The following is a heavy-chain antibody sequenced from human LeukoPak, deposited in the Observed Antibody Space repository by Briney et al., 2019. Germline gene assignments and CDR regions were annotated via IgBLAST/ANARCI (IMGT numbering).Heavy chain of an antibody. CDR3: ARGQKWELLLGY. Sequence: ASVKVSCKTSGYTFTSYGISWVRQAPGQGLEWMGWISAYNGNTNYAQKVQGRVTMTTDTSTSTAYMELRSLRSGDTAVYYCARGQKWELLLGYWGQGTLVTVSS. J-gene: IGHJ4*02. D-gene: IGHD1-26*01. V-gene: IGHV1-18*01. CDR1: GYTFTSYG. CDR2: ISAYNGNT.